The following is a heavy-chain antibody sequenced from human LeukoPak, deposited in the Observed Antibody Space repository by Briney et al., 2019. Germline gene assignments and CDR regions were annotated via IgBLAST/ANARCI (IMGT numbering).Heavy chain of an antibody. D-gene: IGHD6-6*01. V-gene: IGHV3-30*02. Sequence: QAGGSLRLSCAASGFTFSSYGMHWVRQAPGKGLEWVAFIRYDGSNKYYADSVKGRFTISRDNSKNTLYLQMNSLRAEDTAVYYCAKGSIAARPGIPFDYWGQGTLVTVSS. J-gene: IGHJ4*02. CDR1: GFTFSSYG. CDR2: IRYDGSNK. CDR3: AKGSIAARPGIPFDY.